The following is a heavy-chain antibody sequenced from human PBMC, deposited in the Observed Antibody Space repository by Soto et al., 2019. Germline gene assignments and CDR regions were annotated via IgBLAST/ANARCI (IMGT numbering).Heavy chain of an antibody. Sequence: QITLTESGPTLVKPTQTLTLTCTFSGISLTNSGVGVSWIRQPPGKALEWLAVIYWDDAKHFSPSQKSRLTITTDTSKSQVVLTMTNMDSVDTATYFCAQMDFDLYGMDVWGQGTTVIVSS. CDR2: IYWDDAK. CDR1: GISLTNSGVG. V-gene: IGHV2-5*02. CDR3: AQMDFDLYGMDV. J-gene: IGHJ6*02. D-gene: IGHD3-9*01.